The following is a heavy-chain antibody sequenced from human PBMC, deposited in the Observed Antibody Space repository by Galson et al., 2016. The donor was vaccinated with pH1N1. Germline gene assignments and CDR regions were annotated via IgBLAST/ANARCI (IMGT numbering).Heavy chain of an antibody. Sequence: SLRLSCAAFEFTLQTYPMSWVRQVPGKGLEWVANINQDGTEKNYVDSVKGRFIISRDVAKNSLYLQMSRLTAEDTATYFCSRDGDRRGDYRPWDDYWGQGSLVIVSS. CDR2: INQDGTEK. CDR3: SRDGDRRGDYRPWDDY. CDR1: EFTLQTYP. D-gene: IGHD4-17*01. V-gene: IGHV3-7*03. J-gene: IGHJ4*02.